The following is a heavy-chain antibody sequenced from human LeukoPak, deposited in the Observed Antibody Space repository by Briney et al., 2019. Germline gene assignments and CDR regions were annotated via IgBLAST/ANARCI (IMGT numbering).Heavy chain of an antibody. V-gene: IGHV1-18*01. J-gene: IGHJ2*01. Sequence: ASVKVSCKASGYTFTSYAMNWVRQAPGQGLEWMGWISAYNGNTNYAQKLQGRVTMTTDTSTSTAYMELRSLRSDDTAVYYCARDWLPDWYFDLWGRGTLVTVSS. CDR1: GYTFTSYA. CDR2: ISAYNGNT. D-gene: IGHD3-9*01. CDR3: ARDWLPDWYFDL.